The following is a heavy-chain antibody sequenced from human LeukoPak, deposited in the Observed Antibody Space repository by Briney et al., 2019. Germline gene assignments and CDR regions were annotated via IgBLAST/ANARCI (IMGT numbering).Heavy chain of an antibody. Sequence: ASVKVSCKASGYTFISYAMNWVRQAPGQGLEWMGWINTNTGNPTYAQGFTGRFVFSLDTSVSTAYLQISSLKAEDTAVYYCARVDYDSSGYFYAYYYYYMDVWGKGTTVTVSS. J-gene: IGHJ6*03. CDR2: INTNTGNP. V-gene: IGHV7-4-1*02. D-gene: IGHD3-22*01. CDR3: ARVDYDSSGYFYAYYYYYMDV. CDR1: GYTFISYA.